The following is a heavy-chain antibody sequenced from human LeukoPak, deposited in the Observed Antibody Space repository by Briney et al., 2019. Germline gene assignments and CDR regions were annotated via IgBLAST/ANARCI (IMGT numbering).Heavy chain of an antibody. CDR2: IYYSGST. Sequence: SETLSLTCTVSGGSISSYYWSWIRQPPGKGLEWIGYIYYSGSTNYNPSLKSRVTISVDTSKNQFSLKLSSVTAADTAVCYCARKGPVSLYYYYYGMDVWGQGTTVTVSS. CDR3: ARKGPVSLYYYYYGMDV. CDR1: GGSISSYY. J-gene: IGHJ6*02. D-gene: IGHD1-20*01. V-gene: IGHV4-59*01.